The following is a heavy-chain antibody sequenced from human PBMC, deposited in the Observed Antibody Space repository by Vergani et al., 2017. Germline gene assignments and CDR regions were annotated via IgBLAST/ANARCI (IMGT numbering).Heavy chain of an antibody. J-gene: IGHJ4*02. V-gene: IGHV1-69*01. CDR1: GGTFSPFP. D-gene: IGHD5-18*01. CDR2: SIPIFGTA. CDR3: ASDAALADTAMVNPFGY. Sequence: QVKLVQSGAEVKKPGSSVKVSCNSSGGTFSPFPIRWVRQPRGQGRGWMGGSIPIFGTANYAQKFQGRVTITADASTSTACMELSSLRSEDTAVYYCASDAALADTAMVNPFGYWGQGTLVTVSS.